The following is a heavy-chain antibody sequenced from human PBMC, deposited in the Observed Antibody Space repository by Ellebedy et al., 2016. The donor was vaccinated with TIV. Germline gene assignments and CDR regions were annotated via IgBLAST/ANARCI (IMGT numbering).Heavy chain of an antibody. J-gene: IGHJ4*02. CDR1: GYTFTSNG. CDR2: SSGYNDHT. V-gene: IGHV1-18*01. CDR3: ARKDHYGDYLAY. Sequence: ASVKVSXXASGYTFTSNGISWVRQAPGQGLEWMGWSSGYNDHTNYAQNLQGRVTMTTDTSTSTAYMELRSLRSDDTAVYYCARKDHYGDYLAYWGQGTLVTVSS. D-gene: IGHD4-17*01.